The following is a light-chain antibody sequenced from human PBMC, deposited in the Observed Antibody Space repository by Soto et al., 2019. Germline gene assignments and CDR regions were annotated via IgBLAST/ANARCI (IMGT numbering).Light chain of an antibody. Sequence: DIQLTQSPSALSASVGDRDTITCRASQSISSLLSWYQQKPGKAPKILIHGATTLQTGVPSRFSGSGSGTDFTLTISSLQPEDFATYYCQQLNSYPLTFGEGTKVDIK. V-gene: IGKV1-9*01. CDR3: QQLNSYPLT. J-gene: IGKJ4*01. CDR1: QSISSL. CDR2: GAT.